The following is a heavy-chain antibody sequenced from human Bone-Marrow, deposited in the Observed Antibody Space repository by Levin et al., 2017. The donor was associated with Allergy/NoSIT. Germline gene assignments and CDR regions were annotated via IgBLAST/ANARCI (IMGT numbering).Heavy chain of an antibody. Sequence: SQTLSLTCSLSGGSISTGGFHWRWVRQRPGKGLEWIGYIYYSGNTYYNPSLQSRLRISIDTSKNQFSLRLTSVTAADTAVYYCAREDGYVFDYWGQGTLVTVSS. J-gene: IGHJ4*02. CDR2: IYYSGNT. V-gene: IGHV4-31*03. CDR3: AREDGYVFDY. CDR1: GGSISTGGFH. D-gene: IGHD5-24*01.